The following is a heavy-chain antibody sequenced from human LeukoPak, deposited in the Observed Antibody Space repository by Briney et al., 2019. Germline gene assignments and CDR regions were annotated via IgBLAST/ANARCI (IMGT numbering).Heavy chain of an antibody. D-gene: IGHD6-13*01. V-gene: IGHV4-39*07. Sequence: SETLSLTCTVSGGSISSSNYYWGWIRQPPGKGLEWIGSIYSSGSTTYKPSLKSRVTISVDTSKNQFSLKLSSVTAADTAVYYCARAARIAAAGRFYYYYYYMDVWGKGTTVTVSS. CDR1: GGSISSSNYY. J-gene: IGHJ6*03. CDR2: IYSSGST. CDR3: ARAARIAAAGRFYYYYYYMDV.